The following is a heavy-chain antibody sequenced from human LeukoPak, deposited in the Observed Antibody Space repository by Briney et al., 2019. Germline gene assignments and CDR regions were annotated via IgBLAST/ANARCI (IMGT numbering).Heavy chain of an antibody. J-gene: IGHJ5*02. CDR3: AKSDMVRGVIGRFDP. Sequence: GGSLRLSCAASGFTFSSYSMNWVRQAPGKGLEWVSSISSSSSYIYYADFVKGRFTISRDNSKNTLYLQMNSLRAEDTAVYYCAKSDMVRGVIGRFDPWGQGTLVTVSS. V-gene: IGHV3-21*04. D-gene: IGHD3-10*01. CDR1: GFTFSSYS. CDR2: ISSSSSYI.